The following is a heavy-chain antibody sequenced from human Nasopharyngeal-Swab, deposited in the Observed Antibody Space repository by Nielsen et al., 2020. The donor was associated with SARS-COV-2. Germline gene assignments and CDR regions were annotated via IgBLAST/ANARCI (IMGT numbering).Heavy chain of an antibody. J-gene: IGHJ4*02. CDR1: GGSISSGGYY. D-gene: IGHD5-18*01. CDR3: ARGRYTAWSTSYYFDY. CDR2: IYYSGST. V-gene: IGHV4-31*03. Sequence: SETLSLTCTVSGGSISSGGYYWSWIRQHPGKGLEWIGYIYYSGSTYYNPSLKSRVTISVDTSKNQFSLKLTSVTAADTAVFFCARGRYTAWSTSYYFDYWGQGTLVTVSS.